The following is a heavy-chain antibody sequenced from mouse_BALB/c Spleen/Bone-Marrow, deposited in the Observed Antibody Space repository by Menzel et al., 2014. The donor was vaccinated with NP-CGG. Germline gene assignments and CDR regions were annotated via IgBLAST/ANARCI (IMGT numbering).Heavy chain of an antibody. Sequence: VQLKESEPELVKPGASVKISCKASGYSFTGYFMNWVMQSHGKSLEWIGRINPYNGDTFYNQKFKGKATLTVDKSSSTAHMELRSLASEDSAVYYCARVTTDWYFDVWGAGTTVTVSS. J-gene: IGHJ1*01. CDR3: ARVTTDWYFDV. CDR1: GYSFTGYF. V-gene: IGHV1-20*02. D-gene: IGHD1-1*01. CDR2: INPYNGDT.